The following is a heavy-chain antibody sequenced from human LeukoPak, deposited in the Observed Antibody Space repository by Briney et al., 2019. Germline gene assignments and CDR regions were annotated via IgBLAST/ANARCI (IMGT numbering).Heavy chain of an antibody. J-gene: IGHJ4*02. V-gene: IGHV3-7*01. CDR2: IKQDGSEK. CDR1: GFTFSNAW. CDR3: AALPSL. Sequence: GGSLRLSCAASGFTFSNAWMSWVRQAPGKGLEWVANIKQDGSEKYYVDSVKGRFTISRDNAKNSLYLQMNSLRAEDTAVYYCAALPSLWGQGTLVTVSS.